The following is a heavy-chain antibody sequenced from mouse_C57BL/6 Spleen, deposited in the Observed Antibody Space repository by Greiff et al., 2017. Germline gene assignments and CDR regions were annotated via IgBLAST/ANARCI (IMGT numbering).Heavy chain of an antibody. J-gene: IGHJ2*01. V-gene: IGHV1-4*01. Sequence: VQLQQSGAELARPGTSVRLSCKASGYTFTSYSMHWVQQRPGQGLEWIGFITPTGSYTTYNQKFKVKATLTVDKSSSTAYMQLSSLTSEDSAVYYCARRARTHFDDWGQGTTLTVSS. CDR1: GYTFTSYS. CDR2: ITPTGSYT. D-gene: IGHD3-1*01. CDR3: ARRARTHFDD.